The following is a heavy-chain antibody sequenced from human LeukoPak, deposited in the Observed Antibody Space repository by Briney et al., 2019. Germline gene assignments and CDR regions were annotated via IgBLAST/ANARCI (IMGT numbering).Heavy chain of an antibody. Sequence: SETLSLTCTVSGGSISSSSYYWGWIRQPPGKGLEWIGSIYYSGSTYYNPSLKSRVTISVDTSKNQFSLKLSSVTAADTAVYYCARLPGEWELLAFDYWGQGTLVTVSS. J-gene: IGHJ4*02. V-gene: IGHV4-39*01. D-gene: IGHD1-26*01. CDR1: GGSISSSSYY. CDR3: ARLPGEWELLAFDY. CDR2: IYYSGST.